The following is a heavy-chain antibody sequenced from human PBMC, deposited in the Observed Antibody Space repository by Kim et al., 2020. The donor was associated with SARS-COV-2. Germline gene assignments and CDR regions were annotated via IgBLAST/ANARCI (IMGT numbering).Heavy chain of an antibody. Sequence: GGSLRLSCAASGFTFTSYWMNWVRQAPGKGLEWVANIKPDGSEKYYVDSLRGRFTISRDNAKNSLYLQMNSLIAEDTAVYYCASAFQGNYYWGQGTLVTVTS. CDR2: IKPDGSEK. CDR1: GFTFTSYW. CDR3: ASAFQGNYY. V-gene: IGHV3-7*03. D-gene: IGHD3-3*02. J-gene: IGHJ4*02.